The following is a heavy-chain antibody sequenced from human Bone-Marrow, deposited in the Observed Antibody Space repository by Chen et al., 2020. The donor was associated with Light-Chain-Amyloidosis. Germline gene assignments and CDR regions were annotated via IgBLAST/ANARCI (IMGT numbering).Heavy chain of an antibody. CDR3: VKEGRLLGAFDV. Sequence: EVQLMESGGGLVQPGGSLRLSCVASGFNFSGYWMNWVRQAPGKGLEWVADIRQDSRLQSYGGSVKGRFTISRDNAKSSLYLQMNSLRAEDTAVYYCVKEGRLLGAFDVWGQGTMVTVSS. J-gene: IGHJ3*01. CDR2: IRQDSRLQ. CDR1: GFNFSGYW. V-gene: IGHV3-7*04. D-gene: IGHD3-16*01.